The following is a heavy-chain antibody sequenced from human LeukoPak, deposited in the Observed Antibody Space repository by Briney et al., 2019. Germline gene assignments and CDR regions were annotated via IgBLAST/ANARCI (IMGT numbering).Heavy chain of an antibody. CDR2: INPNTRGT. J-gene: IGHJ4*02. V-gene: IGHV1-2*02. D-gene: IGHD6-6*01. CDR3: ASYPRYSSSPPFDY. Sequence: ASVKVSSTASVYSFTGPDMHWVRQAPGQGLEWMGWINPNTRGTDYAQKFQGRVTMTRGTTISAAFMELSRLTSDDTAVYYCASYPRYSSSPPFDYWGQGTLVTVSP. CDR1: VYSFTGPD.